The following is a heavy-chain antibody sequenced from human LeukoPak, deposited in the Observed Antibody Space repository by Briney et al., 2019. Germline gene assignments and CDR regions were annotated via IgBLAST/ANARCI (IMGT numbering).Heavy chain of an antibody. Sequence: EWVANIKQDGSEKYYVDSVKGRFTISRDNAKNSLYLQMNSLRAEDTAVYYCARDSGWPFDYWGQGTLVTVSS. J-gene: IGHJ4*02. D-gene: IGHD1-26*01. V-gene: IGHV3-7*01. CDR3: ARDSGWPFDY. CDR2: IKQDGSEK.